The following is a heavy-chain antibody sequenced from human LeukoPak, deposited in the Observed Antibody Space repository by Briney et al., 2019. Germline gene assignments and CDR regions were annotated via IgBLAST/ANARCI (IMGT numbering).Heavy chain of an antibody. J-gene: IGHJ3*01. CDR2: IYSSGST. CDR3: ARDRCSGASCYSPDAFDF. D-gene: IGHD2-15*01. V-gene: IGHV4-4*07. Sequence: PSETLSLTCTVSGGSINWYYWSWIRQPAGKGLEWIGRIYSSGSTNYNPSLKSRVTISVDTSKNQFSLNLSSVTAADTAVYYCARDRCSGASCYSPDAFDFWGQGTMVTVSS. CDR1: GGSINWYY.